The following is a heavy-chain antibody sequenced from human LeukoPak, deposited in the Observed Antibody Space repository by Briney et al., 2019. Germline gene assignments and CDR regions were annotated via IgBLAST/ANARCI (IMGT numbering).Heavy chain of an antibody. D-gene: IGHD3-10*01. CDR3: ARGRITMVRGAERLYYFDY. Sequence: AGGSLRLSCAASGFTFSSYSMSWVRQAPGKGLEWVSSISSSSSYIYYADSVKGRFTISRDNAKNSLYLQMNSLRAEDTAVYYCARGRITMVRGAERLYYFDYWGQGTLVTVSS. V-gene: IGHV3-21*01. J-gene: IGHJ4*02. CDR2: ISSSSSYI. CDR1: GFTFSSYS.